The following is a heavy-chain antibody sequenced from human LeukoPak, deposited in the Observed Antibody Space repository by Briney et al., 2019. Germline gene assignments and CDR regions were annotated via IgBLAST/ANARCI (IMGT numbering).Heavy chain of an antibody. D-gene: IGHD6-13*01. V-gene: IGHV4-4*02. CDR3: ARVRAAAGTPPYYYYGMDV. J-gene: IGHJ6*02. CDR1: GGSISSSNW. Sequence: SETLSLTCAVSGGSISSSNWWSWVHQPPGKGLEWIGEIYHSGSTNYNPSLKSRVTISVDMSKNQFSLKLSSVTAADTAVYYCARVRAAAGTPPYYYYGMDVWGQGTTVTVSS. CDR2: IYHSGST.